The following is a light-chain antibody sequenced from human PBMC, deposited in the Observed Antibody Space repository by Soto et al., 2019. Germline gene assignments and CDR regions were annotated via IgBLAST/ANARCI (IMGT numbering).Light chain of an antibody. CDR1: SSDLGRYNY. J-gene: IGLJ1*01. Sequence: QSLLTQPPSASGSPGQSVTISCTGTSSDLGRYNYASWYQQYPGDAPRLLIYAVTQRAAGVPGRFSGSKSGNRASLTVSGLQAEDEADYYCASYAGSSNVFGTGTKVTVL. CDR3: ASYAGSSNV. CDR2: AVT. V-gene: IGLV2-8*01.